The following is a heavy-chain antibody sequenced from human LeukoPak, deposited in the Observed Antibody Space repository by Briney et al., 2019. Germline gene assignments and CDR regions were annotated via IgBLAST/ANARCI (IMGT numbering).Heavy chain of an antibody. J-gene: IGHJ4*02. D-gene: IGHD6-13*01. CDR2: IYSDGSST. CDR1: GFTFSTYW. CDR3: GQLAVSGTFDY. Sequence: TGGSLRLSCAASGFTFSTYWIHWVRQAPGKGLVWVSRIYSDGSSTTYADSVKGRFTISRDNAENTVYLQMDSLRAEDTAVYYCGQLAVSGTFDYWGQGTLVTVSS. V-gene: IGHV3-74*03.